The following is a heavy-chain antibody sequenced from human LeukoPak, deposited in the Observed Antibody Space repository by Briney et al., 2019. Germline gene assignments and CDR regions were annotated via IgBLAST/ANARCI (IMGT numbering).Heavy chain of an antibody. Sequence: PGGSLRLSCAASGFTFSSYGMHWVRQAPGKGLEWVAVIWYDGSNKYYADSVKGRFTISRDNSKNTLYLQMNSLRAEDTAVYYCAKAPVFYGDYEGYFDYWGQGTLVTVSS. J-gene: IGHJ4*02. D-gene: IGHD4-17*01. CDR2: IWYDGSNK. V-gene: IGHV3-33*06. CDR1: GFTFSSYG. CDR3: AKAPVFYGDYEGYFDY.